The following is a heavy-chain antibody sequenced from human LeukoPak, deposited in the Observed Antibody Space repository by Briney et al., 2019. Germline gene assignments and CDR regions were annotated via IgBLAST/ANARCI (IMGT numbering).Heavy chain of an antibody. V-gene: IGHV4-39*07. D-gene: IGHD3-10*01. Sequence: PETLSLTCTVSGGSISSSSYYWGWIRQPPGKGLEWIGYIYYSGSTYYNPSLKSRVTISVDTSKNQFSLKLSSVTAADTAVYYCARVEGVTMVREAHLLGYMDVWGKGTTVTVSS. CDR2: IYYSGST. CDR3: ARVEGVTMVREAHLLGYMDV. CDR1: GGSISSSSYY. J-gene: IGHJ6*03.